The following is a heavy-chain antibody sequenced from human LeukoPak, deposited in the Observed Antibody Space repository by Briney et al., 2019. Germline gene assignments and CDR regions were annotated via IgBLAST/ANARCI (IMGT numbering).Heavy chain of an antibody. J-gene: IGHJ2*01. CDR1: GGSISSYY. CDR2: TYYSWST. D-gene: IGHD4-17*01. V-gene: IGHV4-59*12. Sequence: SETLSLICTVSGGSISSYYWSWIRQPPGKGLEWIGYTYYSWSTNYNPSLKSRVTISVGTSKNQFSLKLSSVTAADTAVYYCARGATTPGSPDVPYWYFDLWGRGTLVTVSS. CDR3: ARGATTPGSPDVPYWYFDL.